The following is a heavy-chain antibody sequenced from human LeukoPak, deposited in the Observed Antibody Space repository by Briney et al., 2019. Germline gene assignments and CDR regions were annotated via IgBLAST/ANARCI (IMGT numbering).Heavy chain of an antibody. J-gene: IGHJ6*03. CDR1: GDSISSGGYY. CDR2: IYYSGST. CDR3: ARDKDRDATYYYYMDV. V-gene: IGHV4-31*03. D-gene: IGHD2-15*01. Sequence: PSETLSLTCTVSGDSISSGGYYWSWIRQHPGKGLEWIGYIYYSGSTYYNPSLKSRVTIPVDTSKNQFSLELSSVTAADTAVYYCARDKDRDATYYYYMDVWGKGTTVTVSS.